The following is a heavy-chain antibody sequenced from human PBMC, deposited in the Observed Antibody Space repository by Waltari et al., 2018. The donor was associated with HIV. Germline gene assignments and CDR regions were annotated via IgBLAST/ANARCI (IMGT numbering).Heavy chain of an antibody. CDR2: ISAYSGNT. Sequence: QVQLVQSGVEVKKPGASVKVSCKASGYNFGNYGISWVRQAPGQGLEWMGWISAYSGNTKYGQGYQGRVTMTTDTSTSTAYMELRSLTSDDTAIYYCARAGDNWNAEHEYGGQGTLVTVSS. CDR3: ARAGDNWNAEHEY. J-gene: IGHJ4*02. V-gene: IGHV1-18*01. CDR1: GYNFGNYG. D-gene: IGHD1-20*01.